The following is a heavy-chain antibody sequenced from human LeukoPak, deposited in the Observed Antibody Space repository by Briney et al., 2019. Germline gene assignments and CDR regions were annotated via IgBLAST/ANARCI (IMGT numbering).Heavy chain of an antibody. CDR3: ARGSAYDYVWGSYRYTIDY. D-gene: IGHD3-16*02. J-gene: IGHJ4*02. V-gene: IGHV3-21*01. Sequence: GGSLRLSCAASGFTFSSYSMNWVRQAPGKGLEWVSSISSSSSYTYYADSVKGRFTISRDNAKNSLYLQMNSLRAEDTAVYYCARGSAYDYVWGSYRYTIDYWGQGTLVTVSS. CDR2: ISSSSSYT. CDR1: GFTFSSYS.